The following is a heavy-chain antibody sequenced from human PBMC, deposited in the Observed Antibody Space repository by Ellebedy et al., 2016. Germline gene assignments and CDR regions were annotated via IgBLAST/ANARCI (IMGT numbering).Heavy chain of an antibody. J-gene: IGHJ4*02. CDR1: GFTFSSYW. Sequence: GESLKISCAPSGFTFSSYWMSWVRQAPGKGLEWVAIVNQGGSDKYYVDSVRGRFTISRDNANSSLYLHMNSLRGEDTAVYYCARADWNSIDYWGQGALVTVSS. D-gene: IGHD1-1*01. CDR3: ARADWNSIDY. V-gene: IGHV3-7*03. CDR2: VNQGGSDK.